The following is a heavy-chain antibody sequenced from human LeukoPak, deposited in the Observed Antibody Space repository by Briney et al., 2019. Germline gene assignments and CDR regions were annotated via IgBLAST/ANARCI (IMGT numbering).Heavy chain of an antibody. D-gene: IGHD2-8*01. J-gene: IGHJ4*02. V-gene: IGHV3-64*01. CDR3: ASPLCTNGVCYNDY. CDR2: ISSNGGST. Sequence: GGSLRLSCAASGFTFSSYAMHWVRQAPGKGLEYVSAISSNGGSTYYANSVKGRFTISRDNSKNTLYLQMGSLRAEDMAVYYCASPLCTNGVCYNDYWGQGTLVTVSS. CDR1: GFTFSSYA.